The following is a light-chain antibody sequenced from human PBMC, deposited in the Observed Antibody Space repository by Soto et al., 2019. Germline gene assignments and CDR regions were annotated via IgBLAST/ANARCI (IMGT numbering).Light chain of an antibody. CDR2: QDD. J-gene: IGLJ1*01. Sequence: SYELTQPPSVSVAPGQTASIACSGDKLGDKYASWYQQKSGQSPVLVIYQDDKRPSGIPERFSGSNSGNTATLTISETQAMDEADYYCQAWDSGTEVFGTGTKVTVL. V-gene: IGLV3-1*01. CDR3: QAWDSGTEV. CDR1: KLGDKY.